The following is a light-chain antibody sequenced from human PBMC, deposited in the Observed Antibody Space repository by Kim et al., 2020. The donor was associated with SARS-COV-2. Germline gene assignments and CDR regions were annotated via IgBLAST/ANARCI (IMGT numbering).Light chain of an antibody. V-gene: IGKV3-15*01. CDR3: QQYDVWPRP. Sequence: VSPGERAALSGRASQSVGRHLAWYQKKPGQAPRLLIHGAATRATGIPDRFGGSGSGTEFTLTISSLQSEDVAVYYCQQYDVWPRPFGQGTKVDIK. CDR2: GAA. CDR1: QSVGRH. J-gene: IGKJ1*01.